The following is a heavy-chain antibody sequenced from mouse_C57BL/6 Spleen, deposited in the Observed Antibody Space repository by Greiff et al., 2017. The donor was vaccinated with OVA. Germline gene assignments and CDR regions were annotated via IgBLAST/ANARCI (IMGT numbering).Heavy chain of an antibody. CDR3: THYATVVAPYYFDY. J-gene: IGHJ2*01. CDR2: IDPETGGT. D-gene: IGHD1-1*01. Sequence: VQLQQSGAELVRPGASVTLSCKASGYTFTDYEMHWVKQTPVHGLEWIGAIDPETGGTAYNQKFKGKAILTADKSSSTAYMELRSLTSEDSAVYYCTHYATVVAPYYFDYWGQGTTLTVSS. V-gene: IGHV1-15*01. CDR1: GYTFTDYE.